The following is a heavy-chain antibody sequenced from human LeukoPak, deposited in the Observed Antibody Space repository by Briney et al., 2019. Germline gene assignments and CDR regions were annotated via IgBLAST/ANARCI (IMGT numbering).Heavy chain of an antibody. V-gene: IGHV3-23*01. CDR2: ISGSGGST. CDR3: AKLGDYYGAIPADY. D-gene: IGHD4-17*01. J-gene: IGHJ4*01. Sequence: GGSLRLSCAASGFTFSSYAMSWVRQAPGKGLEWVSTISGSGGSTYYAASVKGRFTISRDNSKNTLYLQMSSLRAEDTAVYYCAKLGDYYGAIPADYWGHGTLVTVSS. CDR1: GFTFSSYA.